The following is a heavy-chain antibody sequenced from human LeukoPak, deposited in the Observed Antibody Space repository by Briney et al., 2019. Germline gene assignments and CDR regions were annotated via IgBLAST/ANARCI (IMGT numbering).Heavy chain of an antibody. Sequence: PGGSLRLSCAASGFTFSSYGMHWVRQAPGKGLEWVSFIGSSSSYIHYSDSVKGRFTISRDNAKNSVHLQMNSLRAEDTAVYYCARQPFIVVPTDSWGQGTLVTVSS. CDR2: IGSSSSYI. CDR3: ARQPFIVVPTDS. CDR1: GFTFSSYG. V-gene: IGHV3-21*01. J-gene: IGHJ4*02. D-gene: IGHD3-22*01.